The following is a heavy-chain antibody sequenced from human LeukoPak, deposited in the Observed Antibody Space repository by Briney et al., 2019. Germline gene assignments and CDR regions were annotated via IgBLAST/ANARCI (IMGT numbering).Heavy chain of an antibody. V-gene: IGHV4-59*01. CDR1: GGSISSYY. J-gene: IGHJ4*02. Sequence: SETLSLTCTVSGGSISSYYWSWIRQPPGKGLEWIGYIYYSGSTNYNPSLKSRVTISVDTSKNQFSLKLSSVTAADTAVYYCARAFVVDSSEKPEIHIDYWGQGTLVTVSS. CDR2: IYYSGST. CDR3: ARAFVVDSSEKPEIHIDY. D-gene: IGHD3-22*01.